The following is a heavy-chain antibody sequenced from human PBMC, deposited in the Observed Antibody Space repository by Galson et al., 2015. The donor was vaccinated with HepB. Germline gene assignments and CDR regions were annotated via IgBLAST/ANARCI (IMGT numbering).Heavy chain of an antibody. Sequence: SVKVSCKASGYTFTSYYMHWVRQAPGQGLEWMGIINPSGGSTSYAQKFQGRVTMTRDTSTITVYMELSSLRSEDTAVYYCATGGGFGELYLGYWGQGTLVTVSS. CDR2: INPSGGST. V-gene: IGHV1-46*01. CDR1: GYTFTSYY. J-gene: IGHJ4*02. CDR3: ATGGGFGELYLGY. D-gene: IGHD3-10*01.